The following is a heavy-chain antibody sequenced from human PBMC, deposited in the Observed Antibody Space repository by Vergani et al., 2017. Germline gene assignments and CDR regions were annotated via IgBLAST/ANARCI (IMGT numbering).Heavy chain of an antibody. J-gene: IGHJ3*02. CDR2: IRGSGGST. D-gene: IGHD3-22*01. V-gene: IGHV3-23*01. CDR1: GFPFSSYA. Sequence: EVQLLESGGGLVQPGGSLRLSCAASGFPFSSYAMSWVRQAPGKGLEWVSAIRGSGGSTYYADYVKGRFTISRDNSKNTLYLQMNSLRAEDTAVYYCAKDRITMIVSTLGGTGAFDIWGQGTMVTVSS. CDR3: AKDRITMIVSTLGGTGAFDI.